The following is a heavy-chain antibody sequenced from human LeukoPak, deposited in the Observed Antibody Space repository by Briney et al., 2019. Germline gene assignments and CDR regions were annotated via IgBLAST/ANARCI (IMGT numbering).Heavy chain of an antibody. V-gene: IGHV3-7*01. D-gene: IGHD3-3*01. CDR1: GFTFSSYW. CDR2: IKQDGSEK. Sequence: GGSLRLSCAASGFTFSSYWMSRVRQAPGKGLEWVANIKQDGSEKYYVDSVKGRFTISRDNAKNSLYLQMNSLRAEDTAVYYCARERNDFWSGYFDYWGQGTLVTVSS. CDR3: ARERNDFWSGYFDY. J-gene: IGHJ4*02.